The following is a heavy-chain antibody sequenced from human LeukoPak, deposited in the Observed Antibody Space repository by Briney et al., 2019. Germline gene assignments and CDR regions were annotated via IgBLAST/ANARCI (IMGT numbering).Heavy chain of an antibody. V-gene: IGHV4-39*07. Sequence: SETLSLTCTVSGGSISSSSYYWGWIRQPPGKGLEWIGSIYYSGSTYYNPSLNGRVSISRDTSNNFFSLRLRPVTAADTAVYFCARGRVSSSTWYSTYYYFFYMDFWGKGTTVTVSS. J-gene: IGHJ6*03. CDR1: GGSISSSSYY. CDR2: IYYSGST. D-gene: IGHD4-11*01. CDR3: ARGRVSSSTWYSTYYYFFYMDF.